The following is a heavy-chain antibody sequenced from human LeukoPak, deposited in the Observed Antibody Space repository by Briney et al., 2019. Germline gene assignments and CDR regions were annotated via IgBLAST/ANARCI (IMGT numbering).Heavy chain of an antibody. Sequence: GGSLRLSCAASGFTFSSYTMNWVRQAPGKGLEWVSIISSGSSYIHYADSVKGRFTISRDNAKNSLYLQMNSLRAEDTAVYYCAKSSSSWSNWFDPWGQGTLVTVSS. J-gene: IGHJ5*02. V-gene: IGHV3-21*04. CDR1: GFTFSSYT. D-gene: IGHD6-13*01. CDR3: AKSSSSWSNWFDP. CDR2: ISSGSSYI.